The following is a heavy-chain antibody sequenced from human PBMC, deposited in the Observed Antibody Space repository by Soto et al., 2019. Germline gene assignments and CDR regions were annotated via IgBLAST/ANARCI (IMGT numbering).Heavy chain of an antibody. Sequence: SETLSLTCTVSGGSISSGDYCWSWIRQPPGKGLEWIGYIYYSGSTYYNPSLKSRVTISVDTSKNQFSLKLSSVTAADTAVYYCARDQVVPAARPNYYGMDVWGQGTTVTVSS. CDR1: GGSISSGDYC. V-gene: IGHV4-30-4*01. J-gene: IGHJ6*02. CDR2: IYYSGST. D-gene: IGHD2-2*01. CDR3: ARDQVVPAARPNYYGMDV.